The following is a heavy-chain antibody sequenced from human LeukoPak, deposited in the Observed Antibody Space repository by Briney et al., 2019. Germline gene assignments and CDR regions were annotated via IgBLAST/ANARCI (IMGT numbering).Heavy chain of an antibody. CDR1: GFTFSSYW. Sequence: PGRSLRLSCAASGFTFSSYWMSWVRQAPGKGLEWVANIKQDGSEKYYVDSVKGRFTISRDNAKNSLYLQMNSLRAEDTAVYYCARDPDPYYFDYWGQGTLVTVSS. J-gene: IGHJ4*02. CDR2: IKQDGSEK. V-gene: IGHV3-7*01. CDR3: ARDPDPYYFDY.